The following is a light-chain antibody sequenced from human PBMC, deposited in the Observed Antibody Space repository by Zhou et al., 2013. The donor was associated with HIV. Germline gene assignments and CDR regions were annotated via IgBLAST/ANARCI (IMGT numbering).Light chain of an antibody. CDR2: STS. V-gene: IGKV3-15*01. Sequence: EVVMTQSPATLSVSPGGRATLSCRASQSVSSNLAWYQQRPGQAPRLLIFSTSSRATGIPARFNGSRSGTEFTLTIGSLQPDDFATYYCQQYNGYPYTFGQGTKLEIK. J-gene: IGKJ2*01. CDR1: QSVSSN. CDR3: QQYNGYPYT.